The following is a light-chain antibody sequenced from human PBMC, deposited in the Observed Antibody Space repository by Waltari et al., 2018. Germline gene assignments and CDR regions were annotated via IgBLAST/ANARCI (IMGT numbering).Light chain of an antibody. CDR1: SSDVGGYNY. J-gene: IGLJ2*01. CDR2: DAS. V-gene: IGLV2-14*03. CDR3: SSYTSSSTPVV. Sequence: QSALTQPASVSGSPGQSITISCTGTSSDVGGYNYVSWYQQHPGNAPKLMMYDASNRPAGVANVFSGSKSGNTASLTISGLQAEDEADYYGSSYTSSSTPVVFGGGTNLTVL.